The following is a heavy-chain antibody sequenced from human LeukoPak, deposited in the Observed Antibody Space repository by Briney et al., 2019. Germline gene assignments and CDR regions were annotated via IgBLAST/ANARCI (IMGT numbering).Heavy chain of an antibody. CDR2: ISGSGDYT. D-gene: IGHD6-19*01. V-gene: IGHV3-23*01. J-gene: IGHJ4*02. CDR1: GFTLSNYA. CDR3: AKDRASGSGSYSYRGFDY. Sequence: GGSLRLSCAASGFTLSNYAMSWVRQAPGRGLEWVSAISGSGDYTNYADSVKGRFTISRDNSKNTLYLQMNSLRAEDTAVYYCAKDRASGSGSYSYRGFDYWGQGTLVTVSS.